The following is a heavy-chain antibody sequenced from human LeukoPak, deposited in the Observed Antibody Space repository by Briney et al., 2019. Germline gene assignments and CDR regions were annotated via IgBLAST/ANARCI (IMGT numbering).Heavy chain of an antibody. V-gene: IGHV4-34*01. CDR2: INHSGRT. Sequence: SETLSLTCAVSGGSLSGSYCTWVRQSPGEGLEWIGEINHSGRTNYNPSLQSRVTISLDTTRSQFSLKLTSVTAADTGVYYCARVPDFIARPCDSWGPGTLVTVSS. CDR1: GGSLSGSY. J-gene: IGHJ4*02. D-gene: IGHD2-21*01. CDR3: ARVPDFIARPCDS.